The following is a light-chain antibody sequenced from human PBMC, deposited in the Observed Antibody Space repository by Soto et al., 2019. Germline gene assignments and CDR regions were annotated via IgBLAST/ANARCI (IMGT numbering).Light chain of an antibody. Sequence: QSVLTQPASVSGSAGQSIAISCTGTSSDVGSHNHVSWYQQYPGKAPKLIIYEVTNRPSGVSARFSGSKFGSTASLTISGLQAEDEGEYYCNSLSAAGSSYVFGPGTQLTVL. CDR2: EVT. V-gene: IGLV2-14*01. CDR1: SSDVGSHNH. J-gene: IGLJ1*01. CDR3: NSLSAAGSSYV.